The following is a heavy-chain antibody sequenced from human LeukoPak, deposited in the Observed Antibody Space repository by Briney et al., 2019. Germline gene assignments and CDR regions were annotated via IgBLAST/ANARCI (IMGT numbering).Heavy chain of an antibody. J-gene: IGHJ4*02. CDR2: VYYTGAT. V-gene: IGHV4-59*01. CDR1: IGSIGNYY. CDR3: ARAGYSYGTGYYFDY. Sequence: SETLSLTCTVSIGSIGNYYWTWIRQPPGKGLEWIGFVYYTGATNYNPSLRGRVTISLDTSKNQFSLQLNSVTAADTAVDYCARAGYSYGTGYYFDYWGQGTLVTVSS. D-gene: IGHD5-18*01.